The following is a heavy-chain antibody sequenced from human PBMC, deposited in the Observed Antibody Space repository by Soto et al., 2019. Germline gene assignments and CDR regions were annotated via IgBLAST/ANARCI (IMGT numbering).Heavy chain of an antibody. D-gene: IGHD6-13*01. J-gene: IGHJ4*02. CDR3: ARDGQQPDY. CDR2: IYYSGST. CDR1: GGSVSSGSYY. Sequence: SETLSLTCTVSGGSVSSGSYYWSWIRQPPGKGLEWIGYIYYSGSTNYNPSLKSRVTISVDTSKNQFSLKLSSVTAADTAVYYCARDGQQPDYWGQGTLVTVSS. V-gene: IGHV4-61*01.